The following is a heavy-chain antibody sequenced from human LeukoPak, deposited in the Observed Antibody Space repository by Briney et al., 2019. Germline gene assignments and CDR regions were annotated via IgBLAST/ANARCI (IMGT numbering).Heavy chain of an antibody. CDR3: ARDLLAAAGTFWFDP. V-gene: IGHV3-30*03. Sequence: PGGSLRLSCAASGFTFSSYSMNWVRQAPGKGLEWVAVISYDGSNKYYADSVKGRFTISRDNSKNTLYLQMNSLRAEDTAVYYCARDLLAAAGTFWFDPWGQGTLVTVSS. J-gene: IGHJ5*02. D-gene: IGHD6-13*01. CDR1: GFTFSSYS. CDR2: ISYDGSNK.